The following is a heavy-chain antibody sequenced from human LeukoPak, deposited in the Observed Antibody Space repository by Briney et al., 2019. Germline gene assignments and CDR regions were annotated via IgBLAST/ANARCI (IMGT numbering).Heavy chain of an antibody. CDR2: IYTTGST. D-gene: IGHD3-16*02. CDR3: ARGRIMITFGGVIVHWFDP. CDR1: GGSISSGSYY. V-gene: IGHV4-61*02. Sequence: SETLSLTCTVSGGSISSGSYYWSWIRQPAGKELEWIGRIYTTGSTNYSPSLKSRVTISVDTSKNQFSLKLSSVTAADTAVYYCARGRIMITFGGVIVHWFDPWGQGTLVTVSS. J-gene: IGHJ5*02.